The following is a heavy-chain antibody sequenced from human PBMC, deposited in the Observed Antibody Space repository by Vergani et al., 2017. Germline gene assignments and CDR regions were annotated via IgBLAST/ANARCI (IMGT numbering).Heavy chain of an antibody. Sequence: EVDLVESGGGLAQPGGSLRLSCEASGITFWKFGMHWVRQGPGKGLEWVSGISWNSGAVDYADSVRGRFTLSRGNAKNSLFLEMKSLRFEDTAVYFCTKGSVYYHDSAGHGYDPYTGFDLWGQGTLVTVSS. CDR1: GITFWKFG. J-gene: IGHJ3*01. CDR3: TKGSVYYHDSAGHGYDPYTGFDL. D-gene: IGHD5-12*01. V-gene: IGHV3-9*01. CDR2: ISWNSGAV.